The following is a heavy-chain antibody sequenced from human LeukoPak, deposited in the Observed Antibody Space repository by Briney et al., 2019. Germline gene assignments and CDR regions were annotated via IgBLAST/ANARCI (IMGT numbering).Heavy chain of an antibody. Sequence: SETLSLTCAVYGGSFSGYYWSWIRQPPGKGLEWIGEINHSGSTNYNPSLNSRVNISVDTSKDQLSLKLSSVTAADTAVYYCARGRTYCSSTSCYSNWFDPWGQGTLVTVSS. D-gene: IGHD2-2*01. CDR1: GGSFSGYY. CDR2: INHSGST. V-gene: IGHV4-34*01. J-gene: IGHJ5*02. CDR3: ARGRTYCSSTSCYSNWFDP.